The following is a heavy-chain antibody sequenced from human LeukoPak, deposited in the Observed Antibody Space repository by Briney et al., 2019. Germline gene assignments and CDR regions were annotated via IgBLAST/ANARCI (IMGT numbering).Heavy chain of an antibody. CDR1: GGSFSGYY. D-gene: IGHD6-19*01. CDR3: AREFAVAGTWFDP. Sequence: SETLSLTCAVYGGSFSGYYWSWIRQPPGKGLEWIGEINHSGSTNYNPSLKSRVIISVDTSKNQFSLKLSSVTAADTAVYYCAREFAVAGTWFDPWGQGTLVTVSS. V-gene: IGHV4-34*01. J-gene: IGHJ5*02. CDR2: INHSGST.